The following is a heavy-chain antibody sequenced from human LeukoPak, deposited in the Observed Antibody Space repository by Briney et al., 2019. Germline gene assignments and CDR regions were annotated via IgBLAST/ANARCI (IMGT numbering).Heavy chain of an antibody. Sequence: SVKVSCKASGGTFSSYAISWVRQAPGQGLEWMGGIIPIFGTANYAQKFQGRVTITTDKSTSTAYVELSSLRSEDTAVYCCAREVAAETLSGSYIRRLTTGFDPWGQGTLVTVSS. CDR1: GGTFSSYA. CDR2: IIPIFGTA. V-gene: IGHV1-69*05. CDR3: AREVAAETLSGSYIRRLTTGFDP. J-gene: IGHJ5*02. D-gene: IGHD1-26*01.